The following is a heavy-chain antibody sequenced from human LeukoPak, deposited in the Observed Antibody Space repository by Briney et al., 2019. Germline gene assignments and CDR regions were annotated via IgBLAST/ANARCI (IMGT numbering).Heavy chain of an antibody. CDR1: GGSISSGDYY. D-gene: IGHD5-18*01. CDR3: ARDAVRYSYGFDY. V-gene: IGHV4-30-4*08. J-gene: IGHJ4*02. Sequence: PSQTLSLTCTVSGGSISSGDYYWSWIRQPPGKGLEWIGYIYYSGSTYHNPSLKSRVTISVDTSKNQFSLKLSSVTAADTAVYYCARDAVRYSYGFDYWGQGTLVTVSS. CDR2: IYYSGST.